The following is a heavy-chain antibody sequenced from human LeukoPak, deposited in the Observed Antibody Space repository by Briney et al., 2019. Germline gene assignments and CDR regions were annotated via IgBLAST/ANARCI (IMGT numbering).Heavy chain of an antibody. Sequence: SETLSLTCTVSGGSISSTNYYWSWIRQPAGKGLEWIGRIYTSGSTNYNPSLKSRVTISVDTSKNQFSLKLSSVTAADTAVYYCARRNGATSHYYYYYYMDVWGKGTTVTVSS. CDR2: IYTSGST. CDR1: GGSISSTNYY. J-gene: IGHJ6*03. V-gene: IGHV4-61*02. D-gene: IGHD1-26*01. CDR3: ARRNGATSHYYYYYYMDV.